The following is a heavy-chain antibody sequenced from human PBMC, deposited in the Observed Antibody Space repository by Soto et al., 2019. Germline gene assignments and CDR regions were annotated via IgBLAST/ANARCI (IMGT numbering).Heavy chain of an antibody. D-gene: IGHD2-2*01. CDR1: GFTFSSYS. CDR2: ISSSSSYI. J-gene: IGHJ6*03. V-gene: IGHV3-21*01. Sequence: PGGSLRLSCAASGFTFSSYSMNWVRQAPGKGLEWVSSISSSSSYIYYADSVKGRFTISRDNAKNSLYLQMNSLRAEDTAVYYCAREVGDYYYYMDVWGQGTTVTVSS. CDR3: AREVGDYYYYMDV.